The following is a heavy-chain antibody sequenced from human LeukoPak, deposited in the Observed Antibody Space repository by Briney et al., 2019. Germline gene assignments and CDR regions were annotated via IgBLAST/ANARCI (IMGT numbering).Heavy chain of an antibody. CDR1: GYTFTSYY. V-gene: IGHV1-46*01. J-gene: IGHJ6*03. D-gene: IGHD6-13*01. CDR2: INPSGGST. CDR3: ARDGGAADYYYYYMDV. Sequence: ASVKVSCKASGYTFTSYYMHWVRQAPGQGLEWMGIINPSGGSTSYAQKFQGRVTMTRDMSTSTVYMELSSLRSEDTAVYYCARDGGAADYYYYYMDVWGKGTTVTVSS.